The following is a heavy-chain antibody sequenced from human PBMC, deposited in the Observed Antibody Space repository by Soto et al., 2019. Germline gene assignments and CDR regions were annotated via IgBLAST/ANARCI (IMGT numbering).Heavy chain of an antibody. CDR1: GYTFTDYY. Sequence: ASVKGSCKASGYTFTDYYIHWVRQAPGQGLQWMGWINPNSGGTNYAQTFQGRVSMTRDTSISTVYIHLSNLGSDDTAVYYCATTTVHFAPPAYLDSWGQGTLVTVSS. CDR3: ATTTVHFAPPAYLDS. CDR2: INPNSGGT. D-gene: IGHD4-17*01. J-gene: IGHJ4*02. V-gene: IGHV1-2*02.